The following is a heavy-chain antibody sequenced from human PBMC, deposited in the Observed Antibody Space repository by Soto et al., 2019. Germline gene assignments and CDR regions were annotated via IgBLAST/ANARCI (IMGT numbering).Heavy chain of an antibody. Sequence: SETLSLTCTVSGGSISSYYWSWIRQPPGKGLEWIGYIYYSGSTNYNPSLKSRVTISVDTSKNQFSMKLSSVTAADTVVYYCARVGALGSSSCFDYWGQGTLVTVSS. J-gene: IGHJ4*02. D-gene: IGHD6-13*01. CDR1: GGSISSYY. CDR3: ARVGALGSSSCFDY. CDR2: IYYSGST. V-gene: IGHV4-59*08.